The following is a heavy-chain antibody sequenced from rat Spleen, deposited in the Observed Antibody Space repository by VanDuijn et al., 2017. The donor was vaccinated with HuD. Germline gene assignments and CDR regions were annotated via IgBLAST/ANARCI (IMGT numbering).Heavy chain of an antibody. J-gene: IGHJ2*01. CDR1: GFTFKNYW. CDR2: IPNTGGST. D-gene: IGHD1-11*01. CDR3: ARRHYGYTDYFDY. V-gene: IGHV5-31*01. Sequence: EVQLVESGGGLVQPGGSLRLSCVASGFTFKNYWMTWIRQAPGRGLEWIASIPNTGGSTYYPDSVKGRFTISRDNAKSTLYLQMDSLGSEDTATYYCARRHYGYTDYFDYWGQGVMVTVSS.